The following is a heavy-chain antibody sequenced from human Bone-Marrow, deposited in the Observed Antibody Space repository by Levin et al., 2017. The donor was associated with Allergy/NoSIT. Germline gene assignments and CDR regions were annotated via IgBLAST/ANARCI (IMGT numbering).Heavy chain of an antibody. J-gene: IGHJ3*02. D-gene: IGHD3-16*02. V-gene: IGHV1-2*02. Sequence: GESLKISCKASGYTFTGYYMHWVRQAPGQGLEWMGWINPNSGGTNYAQKFQGRVTMTRDTSISTAYMELSRLRSDDTAVYYCARAPQAFGGVIVWGGAFDIWGQGTMVTVSS. CDR1: GYTFTGYY. CDR2: INPNSGGT. CDR3: ARAPQAFGGVIVWGGAFDI.